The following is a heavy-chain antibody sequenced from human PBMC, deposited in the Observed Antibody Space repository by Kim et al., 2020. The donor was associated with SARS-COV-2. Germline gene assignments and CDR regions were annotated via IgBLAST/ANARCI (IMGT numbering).Heavy chain of an antibody. D-gene: IGHD3-16*01. CDR2: INHSGST. V-gene: IGHV4-34*01. CDR3: ARGRGMGYGRNQRYYFDY. Sequence: SETLSLTCAVYGGSFSGYYWSWIRQPPGKGLEWIGQINHSGSTNYNPSLKSRVTISVDTSKNQFSLKLSSVTAADTAVYYCARGRGMGYGRNQRYYFDYWGQGTLVTVSS. CDR1: GGSFSGYY. J-gene: IGHJ4*02.